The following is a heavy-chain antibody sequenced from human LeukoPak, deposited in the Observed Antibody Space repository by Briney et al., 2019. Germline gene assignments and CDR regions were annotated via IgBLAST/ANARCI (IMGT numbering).Heavy chain of an antibody. CDR1: GYSISSGYY. Sequence: PSETLSLTCSVSGYSISSGYYWGWIRQPPGKGLEWIGFMYHSGTTYYNPSLKSRVTISVDTSKNRFSLKLSSVTAADTAVYYCAKTRIAAAGSAADNWGQGTLVTVSS. CDR2: MYHSGTT. V-gene: IGHV4-38-2*01. CDR3: AKTRIAAAGSAADN. J-gene: IGHJ4*02. D-gene: IGHD6-13*01.